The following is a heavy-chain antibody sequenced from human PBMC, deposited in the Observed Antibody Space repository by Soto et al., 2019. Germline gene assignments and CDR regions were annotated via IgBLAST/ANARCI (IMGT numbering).Heavy chain of an antibody. CDR2: INAGNGNT. CDR3: ARALRSFDAFDI. V-gene: IGHV1-3*01. D-gene: IGHD3-10*01. CDR1: GYTFTTYA. J-gene: IGHJ3*02. Sequence: ASVKVSCKASGYTFTTYAMHWVRQAPGQKLEWMGWINAGNGNTKNSQKFQGRVTITRDTSASTAYMELSSLRSEDTAVYYCARALRSFDAFDIWGQGTMVTVSS.